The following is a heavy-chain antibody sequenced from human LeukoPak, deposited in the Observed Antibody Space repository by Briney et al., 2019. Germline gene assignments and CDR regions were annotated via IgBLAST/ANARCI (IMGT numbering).Heavy chain of an antibody. CDR3: ARGDDAFDF. V-gene: IGHV1-18*01. CDR1: GYTFTNYV. J-gene: IGHJ3*01. Sequence: ASVKVSCKASGYTFTNYVLTWVRQAPGQGLEWMGRVSTYTDNSNYAQKFQGRVTVTTDTSTSTIYMELRSLRSDDTAVYYCARGDDAFDFWGQGTMVTVSS. CDR2: VSTYTDNS.